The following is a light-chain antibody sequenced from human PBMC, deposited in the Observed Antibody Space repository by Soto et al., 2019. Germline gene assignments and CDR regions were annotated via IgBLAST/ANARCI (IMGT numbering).Light chain of an antibody. Sequence: EIVLTQSPGTLSLSPGERATLSCRASQSVRGNYLAWYQQKPGQAPRLLISGASSRASGIPDRFSGSGSGTDFTLTISRLEPEDFAVYYCQQYGFSLRTFGQWSKVEI. V-gene: IGKV3-20*01. CDR2: GAS. CDR1: QSVRGNY. J-gene: IGKJ1*01. CDR3: QQYGFSLRT.